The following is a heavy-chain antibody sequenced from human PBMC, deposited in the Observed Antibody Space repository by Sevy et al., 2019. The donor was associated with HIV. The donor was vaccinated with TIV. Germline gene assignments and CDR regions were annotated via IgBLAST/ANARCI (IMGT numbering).Heavy chain of an antibody. D-gene: IGHD5-18*01. CDR2: INEDGSRL. Sequence: GGSLRLSCVASGFTFSDSWMTWVRQAPGKGLERIAFINEDGSRLGYVDSVRGRFTISRENTKNSLYLQMNSLRAEDTAVYFCARDRGDSALDYWGQGTLVTVSS. CDR1: GFTFSDSW. CDR3: ARDRGDSALDY. J-gene: IGHJ4*02. V-gene: IGHV3-7*01.